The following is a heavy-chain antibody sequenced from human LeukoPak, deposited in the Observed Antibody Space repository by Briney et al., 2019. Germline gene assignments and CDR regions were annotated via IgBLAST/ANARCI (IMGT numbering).Heavy chain of an antibody. J-gene: IGHJ6*02. CDR3: ARPTSIIPAANIYYYFYGMDV. V-gene: IGHV3-30*03. CDR2: IPSDGSNE. Sequence: GGSLRLSCAASGFTFSSYGMHWVRQAPGKGLEWVAVIPSDGSNEYYADSVKGRFTISRDNSKNTLYLQMNSLRAEDTAVYYCARPTSIIPAANIYYYFYGMDVWGQGTTVTVSS. D-gene: IGHD2-2*01. CDR1: GFTFSSYG.